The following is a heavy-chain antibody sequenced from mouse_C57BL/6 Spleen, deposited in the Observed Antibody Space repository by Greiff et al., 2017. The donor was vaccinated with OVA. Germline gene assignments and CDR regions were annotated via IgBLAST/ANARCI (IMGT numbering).Heavy chain of an antibody. CDR1: GYAFSSSW. CDR2: IYPGDGDT. V-gene: IGHV1-82*01. CDR3: ASSESSYAMDY. J-gene: IGHJ4*01. D-gene: IGHD1-3*01. Sequence: QVQLKQSGPELVKPGASVKISCKASGYAFSSSWMNWVKQRPGKGLEWIGRIYPGDGDTNYNGKFKGKATLTADKSSSTAYIQLSSLTSEDSAVSFCASSESSYAMDYWGQGTSVTVSS.